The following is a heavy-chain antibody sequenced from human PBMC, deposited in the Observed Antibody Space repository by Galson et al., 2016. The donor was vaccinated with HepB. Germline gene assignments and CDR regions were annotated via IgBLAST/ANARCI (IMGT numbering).Heavy chain of an antibody. CDR3: AEAASGRGEWFVP. CDR1: GDSVSNNSAA. Sequence: CAISGDSVSNNSAAWNWIRQSPSRGLEWLGRTFYRSKWYYEYGASVKGRITINEDTSKNKFSLPRNSVTTYDTASYYCAEAASGRGEWFVPWGRETLVTVS. CDR2: TFYRSKWYY. J-gene: IGHJ5*02. D-gene: IGHD6-13*01. V-gene: IGHV6-1*01.